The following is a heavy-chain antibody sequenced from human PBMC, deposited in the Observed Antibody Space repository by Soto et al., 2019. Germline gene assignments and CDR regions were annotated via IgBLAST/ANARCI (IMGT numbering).Heavy chain of an antibody. D-gene: IGHD3-10*01. CDR1: GYTLTELS. Sequence: ASVKVSCKVSGYTLTELSMHWVRQAPGKGLEWMGGFDPEDGETIYAQKFQGRVTMTEDTSTDTAYMELSSLRSEDTAVYYCATARVYYYGSGSYWGAFDIWGQGTMVTVSS. CDR3: ATARVYYYGSGSYWGAFDI. V-gene: IGHV1-24*01. J-gene: IGHJ3*02. CDR2: FDPEDGET.